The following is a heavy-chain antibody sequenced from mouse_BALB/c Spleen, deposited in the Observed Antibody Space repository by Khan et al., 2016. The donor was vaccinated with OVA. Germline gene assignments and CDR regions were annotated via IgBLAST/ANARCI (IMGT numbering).Heavy chain of an antibody. V-gene: IGHV14-1*02. CDR2: IDPENGNT. Sequence: VQLKQSGAELVRPGALVKLSCKASGFTIKDYYIHWVKQRPEQGLEWIGWIDPENGNTIYDPKFQGKATLTADTSSNTAYLQLSSLTSEDTAVYYCTRDGYTPWRVYWGQGTLGTVSA. J-gene: IGHJ3*01. CDR3: TRDGYTPWRVY. D-gene: IGHD2-3*01. CDR1: GFTIKDYY.